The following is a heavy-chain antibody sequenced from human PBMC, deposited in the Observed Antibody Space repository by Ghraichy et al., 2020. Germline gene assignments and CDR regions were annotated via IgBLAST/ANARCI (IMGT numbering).Heavy chain of an antibody. CDR3: AHWTGGDILTGYYNIDY. D-gene: IGHD3-9*01. J-gene: IGHJ4*02. V-gene: IGHV2-5*01. CDR1: GFSLSTSGVG. CDR2: IYWNDDK. Sequence: SGPTLVKPTQTLTLTCTFSGFSLSTSGVGVGWIRQPPGKALEWLALIYWNDDKRYSPSLKSRLTITKDTSKNQVVLTMTNMDPVDTATYYCAHWTGGDILTGYYNIDYWGQGTLVTVSS.